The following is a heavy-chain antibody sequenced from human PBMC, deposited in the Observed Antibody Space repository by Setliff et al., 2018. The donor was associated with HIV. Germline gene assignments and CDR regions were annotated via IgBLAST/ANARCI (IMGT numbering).Heavy chain of an antibody. CDR2: ISYTGRNR. V-gene: IGHV3-30*18. Sequence: GGCLRLSCAASGFTFRDYGLHWVRQAPGKGLEWVAVISYTGRNRYDADPVKGRFTISRDDSKTTLYLEMNGLRPEDTSVYYCAKDYVADYYHPSGRDGAFDYWGQGTLVTVSS. CDR1: GFTFRDYG. J-gene: IGHJ4*02. CDR3: AKDYVADYYHPSGRDGAFDY. D-gene: IGHD3-22*01.